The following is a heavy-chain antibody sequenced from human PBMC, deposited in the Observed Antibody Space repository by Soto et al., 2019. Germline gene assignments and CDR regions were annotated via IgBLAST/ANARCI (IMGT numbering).Heavy chain of an antibody. CDR3: AREGYCSGGSGYSAPYYYYYGMDV. Sequence: QVQLVQSGAEVKKPGASVKVSCQASGYTFRSYGISWVRQAPGQGLEWMGWVSTHTGNTNYEQKIQGRVTMTTDTATSTAYMELRSLGSDDTAVYYCAREGYCSGGSGYSAPYYYYYGMDVWGQGTTVTVSS. D-gene: IGHD2-15*01. CDR2: VSTHTGNT. J-gene: IGHJ6*02. V-gene: IGHV1-18*01. CDR1: GYTFRSYG.